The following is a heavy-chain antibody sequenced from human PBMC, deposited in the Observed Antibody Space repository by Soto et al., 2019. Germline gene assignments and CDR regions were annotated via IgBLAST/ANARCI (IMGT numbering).Heavy chain of an antibody. Sequence: QVQLQQSGPGLVKPSETLSLTCIVSGGSISSYYWSWIRQSPGKGLEWIGYIYDSGSTNYNPSLKTRVTISVDTAQHQCAPKLRSVTTADTAMYYCARLAPPVAGGVDGMGVWGDGTTVTVSS. CDR3: ARLAPPVAGGVDGMGV. CDR2: IYDSGST. CDR1: GGSISSYY. D-gene: IGHD6-19*01. J-gene: IGHJ6*04. V-gene: IGHV4-59*08.